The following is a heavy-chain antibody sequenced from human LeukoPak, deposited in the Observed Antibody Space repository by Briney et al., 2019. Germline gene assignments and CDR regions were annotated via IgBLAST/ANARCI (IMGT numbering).Heavy chain of an antibody. D-gene: IGHD5-24*01. CDR2: ISSSSSYI. V-gene: IGHV3-21*01. Sequence: GGSLRLSCAASGFTFSSYSMNWVRQAPGKGLEWVSSISSSSSYIYYADSVKGRFTISRDNAKNSLYLQMNSLRAEDTAVYYCAREKRRDGYNYDDAFDIWGQGTMVTVSS. CDR3: AREKRRDGYNYDDAFDI. CDR1: GFTFSSYS. J-gene: IGHJ3*02.